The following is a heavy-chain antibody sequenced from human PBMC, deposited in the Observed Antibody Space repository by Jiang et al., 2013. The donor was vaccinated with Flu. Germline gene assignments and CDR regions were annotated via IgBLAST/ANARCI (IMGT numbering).Heavy chain of an antibody. CDR3: ARVLYGDFLYYFDP. V-gene: IGHV2-5*01. J-gene: IGHJ5*02. D-gene: IGHD4-17*01. CDR1: GFAFSTSGMG. CDR2: VYWNDNK. Sequence: KPTQTLTLTCTFSGFAFSTSGMGVGWIRQPPGGALEWLAVVYWNDNKRYSPSLKNRLTITKDTSNDQVVLTMTNMDPVDTATYHCARVLYGDFLYYFDPWGQGTLVTVSS.